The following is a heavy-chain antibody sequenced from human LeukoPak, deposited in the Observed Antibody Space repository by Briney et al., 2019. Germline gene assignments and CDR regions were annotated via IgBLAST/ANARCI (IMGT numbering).Heavy chain of an antibody. D-gene: IGHD3-10*01. J-gene: IGHJ6*03. V-gene: IGHV4-59*11. CDR2: IYYSGST. Sequence: SETLSLTCTVSSGSISSHYWSWIRQPPGKGLEWIGYIYYSGSTNYNPSLKSRVTISVDTSKNQFSLKLSSVTAADTAVYYCARVAGKYYYMDVWGKGTTVTVSS. CDR1: SGSISSHY. CDR3: ARVAGKYYYMDV.